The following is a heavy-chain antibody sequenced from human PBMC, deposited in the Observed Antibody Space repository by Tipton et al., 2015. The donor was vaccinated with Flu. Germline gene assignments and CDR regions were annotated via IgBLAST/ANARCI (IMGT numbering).Heavy chain of an antibody. CDR2: IYYSGST. CDR1: GGSVSSGSYY. Sequence: LRLSCTVSGGSVSSGSYYWSWIRQPPGKVLEWIGYIYYSGSTNYNPSLKSRVTISVDTSKNQFSLKLSSVTAADTAVYYCARDQVSPHLTYGMDVWGQGTTVTVSS. D-gene: IGHD2-21*01. V-gene: IGHV4-61*01. J-gene: IGHJ6*02. CDR3: ARDQVSPHLTYGMDV.